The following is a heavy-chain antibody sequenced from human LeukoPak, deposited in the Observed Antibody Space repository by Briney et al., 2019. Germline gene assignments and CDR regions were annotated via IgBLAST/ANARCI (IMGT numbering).Heavy chain of an antibody. J-gene: IGHJ4*02. CDR2: ISNDGRTK. D-gene: IGHD5-12*01. CDR3: AATRGGYEPFDY. Sequence: GGSLRLSCLASGFTFSTYAFHWVRQAPGKGLEWVALISNDGRTKYHADSVKGRFTISRDNSKNTLYLQVNNLRSDDTAVYYCAATRGGYEPFDYWGQGTLLTVSS. V-gene: IGHV3-30*04. CDR1: GFTFSTYA.